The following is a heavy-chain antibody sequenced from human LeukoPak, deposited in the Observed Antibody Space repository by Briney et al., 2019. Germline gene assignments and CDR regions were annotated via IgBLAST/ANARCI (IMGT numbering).Heavy chain of an antibody. J-gene: IGHJ5*01. Sequence: GGSLRLSCTVSGFTVSSNSMSWVRQAPGKGLEWVSFIYSDNTHYSDSVKGRFTISRDNAKNSLYLQLNSLRVEDTALYYCAKWTDGWFDSWGQGTLVTVSS. CDR3: AKWTDGWFDS. D-gene: IGHD2-8*01. CDR1: GFTVSSNS. CDR2: IYSDNT. V-gene: IGHV3-53*05.